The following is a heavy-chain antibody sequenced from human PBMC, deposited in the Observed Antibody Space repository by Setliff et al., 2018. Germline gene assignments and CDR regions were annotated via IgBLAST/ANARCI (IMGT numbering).Heavy chain of an antibody. Sequence: SETLSLTCTVSGGSISSSDFYWGWIRQPPGKGLEWIGEINHSGSTNYNPSLKSRATISIATSKDQFSLKLISMSAADTAVYFCAGGRNIAARLLDSWGQGALVTVSS. CDR3: AGGRNIAARLLDS. V-gene: IGHV4-39*07. CDR2: INHSGST. CDR1: GGSISSSDFY. D-gene: IGHD6-6*01. J-gene: IGHJ4*02.